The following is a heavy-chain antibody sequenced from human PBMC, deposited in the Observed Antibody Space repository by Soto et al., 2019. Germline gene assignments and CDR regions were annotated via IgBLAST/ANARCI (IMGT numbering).Heavy chain of an antibody. D-gene: IGHD4-17*01. Sequence: PGGSLRLSCAASGFTFSSYSMNWVRRAPGKGLEWVSYISSSSSTIYYADSVKGRFTISRDNAKNSLYLQMNSLRAEDTAVYYCARQKKFLDYGGPNDYWGQGTLVTVSS. CDR1: GFTFSSYS. J-gene: IGHJ4*02. V-gene: IGHV3-48*01. CDR2: ISSSSSTI. CDR3: ARQKKFLDYGGPNDY.